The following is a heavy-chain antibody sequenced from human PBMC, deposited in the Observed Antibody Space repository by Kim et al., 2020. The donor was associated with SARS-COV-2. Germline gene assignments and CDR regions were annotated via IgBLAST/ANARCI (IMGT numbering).Heavy chain of an antibody. J-gene: IGHJ4*02. D-gene: IGHD1-26*01. V-gene: IGHV3-9*01. CDR2: ISWNSGSI. Sequence: GGSLRLSCAASGFTFDDYAMHWVRQAPGKGLEWVSGISWNSGSIGYADSVKGRFTISRDNAKNSLYLQMNSLRAEDTALYYCARAKSPRSTSTPFDYWGQGTLVTVSS. CDR1: GFTFDDYA. CDR3: ARAKSPRSTSTPFDY.